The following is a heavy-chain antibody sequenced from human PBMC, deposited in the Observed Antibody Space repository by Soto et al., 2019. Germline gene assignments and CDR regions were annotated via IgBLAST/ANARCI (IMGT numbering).Heavy chain of an antibody. J-gene: IGHJ6*02. CDR1: GGTFSSYA. D-gene: IGHD1-20*01. Sequence: AASVKVSCKASGGTFSSYAISWVRQAPGQGLEWMGGIIPIFGYSNFALKFRGGITMTRDTSISTAYMELSNMRSDDTAVYYCARDGLRGISGSRWYYNGMDVWGQGTPVTVSS. CDR3: ARDGLRGISGSRWYYNGMDV. V-gene: IGHV1-69*05. CDR2: IIPIFGYS.